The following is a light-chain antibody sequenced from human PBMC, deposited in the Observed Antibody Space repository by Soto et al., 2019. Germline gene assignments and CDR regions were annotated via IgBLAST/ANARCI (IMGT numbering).Light chain of an antibody. CDR3: SSYTSSSTLVV. V-gene: IGLV2-18*02. CDR1: SSDVGSYNR. J-gene: IGLJ2*01. Sequence: QSALTQPPSVSGSPGQSVTISCTGTSSDVGSYNRVSWYQQPPGTAPKLMIYEVSNRPSGVPDRFSGSKSSNTASLTISGLQAEDEADYDCSSYTSSSTLVVFGGGTKVTVL. CDR2: EVS.